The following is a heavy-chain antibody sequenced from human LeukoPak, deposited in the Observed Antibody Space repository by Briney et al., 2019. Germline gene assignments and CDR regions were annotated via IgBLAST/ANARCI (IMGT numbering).Heavy chain of an antibody. CDR2: IVRNGGGT. Sequence: PGGSLRLSCVASGFTFDDYGMSWVRQVPGKGLEWVSGIVRNGGGTGYADSVKGRFTISRDNPENSLYLQMNSLRADDTSLYYCVRGFRGGPFDYWGQGTLVTVSS. J-gene: IGHJ4*02. D-gene: IGHD3-10*01. CDR1: GFTFDDYG. CDR3: VRGFRGGPFDY. V-gene: IGHV3-20*04.